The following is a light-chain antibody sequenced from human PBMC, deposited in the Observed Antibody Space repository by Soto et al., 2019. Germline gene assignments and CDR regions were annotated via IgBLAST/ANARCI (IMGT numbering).Light chain of an antibody. V-gene: IGKV3-20*01. Sequence: EIVLTQSPGTLSLSPGERATLYCMASQSINRNYLAWYQLKPGQAPRLLIYGASIRATAIPDRFSGSVSGTDFTLTISRLDTEDFAVYFCQQYGTSPRTFGQGTKVDIK. CDR3: QQYGTSPRT. CDR2: GAS. CDR1: QSINRNY. J-gene: IGKJ1*01.